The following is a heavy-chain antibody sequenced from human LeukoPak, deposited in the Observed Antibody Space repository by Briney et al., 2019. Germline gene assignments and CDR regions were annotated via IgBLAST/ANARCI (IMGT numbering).Heavy chain of an antibody. V-gene: IGHV3-21*01. D-gene: IGHD3-10*01. CDR3: ASSAMVRGFFDY. CDR2: ISSSSSYI. J-gene: IGHJ4*02. CDR1: GFTFSSYA. Sequence: GGSLRLSCAASGFTFSSYAMSWVRQAPGKGLEWVSSISSSSSYIYYADSVKGRFTISRDNAKNSLYLQMNSLRAEDTAVYYCASSAMVRGFFDYWGQGTLVTVSS.